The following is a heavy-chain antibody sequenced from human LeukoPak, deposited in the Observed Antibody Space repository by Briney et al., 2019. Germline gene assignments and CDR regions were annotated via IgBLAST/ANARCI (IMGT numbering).Heavy chain of an antibody. J-gene: IGHJ4*02. V-gene: IGHV3-53*01. CDR3: ARGELLWFGELSPFDY. D-gene: IGHD3-10*01. Sequence: GGSLRLSCAASGFTVSSNYMSWVRQAPGKGQEWVSVIYSGGSTYYAGSVKGRFTISRDNSKNTLYLQMNSLRAEDTAVYYCARGELLWFGELSPFDYWGQGTLVTVSS. CDR2: IYSGGST. CDR1: GFTVSSNY.